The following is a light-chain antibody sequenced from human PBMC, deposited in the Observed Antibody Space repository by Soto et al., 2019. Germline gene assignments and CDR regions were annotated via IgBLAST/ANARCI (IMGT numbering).Light chain of an antibody. V-gene: IGLV1-44*01. J-gene: IGLJ1*01. CDR1: SSNIGSNT. CDR2: SNN. Sequence: SVLTQPPSASGTPGQRVTISCSGSSSNIGSNTVNWYQQLPGTAPRLLIYSNNQRPSGVPDRFSGSKSGTSASLAISGLQSEDEADYYCAPWDDSLNGYVFGTGTKVTVL. CDR3: APWDDSLNGYV.